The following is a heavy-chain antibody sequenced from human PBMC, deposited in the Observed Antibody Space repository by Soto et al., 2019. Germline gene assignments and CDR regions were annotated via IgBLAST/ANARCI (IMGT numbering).Heavy chain of an antibody. CDR3: TREGS. V-gene: IGHV3-48*02. CDR2: IDGGSSAI. CDR1: GCIFSDYS. J-gene: IGHJ4*02. Sequence: EVQLVESGGGLVQPGGSLRLACADSGCIFSDYSMNWVRQFPGKGLEWIAYIDGGSSAIHYTDSVKGRFTISRDNARNSLYLQMNSLRDEDTAVYYCTREGSWGRGTQVTVSS.